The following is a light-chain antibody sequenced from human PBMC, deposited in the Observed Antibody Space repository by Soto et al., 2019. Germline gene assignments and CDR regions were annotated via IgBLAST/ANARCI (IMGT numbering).Light chain of an antibody. CDR2: KAS. CDR3: QQYNTSSLT. Sequence: DIQMTQSPSTLSASVGDRVTITCRASQSISTWLAWYQQKPGKAPKLLIYKASSLESGVPSRFSGSGSGTEFALTISSLQPYDFATYYCQQYNTSSLTFGGGTKVEIK. J-gene: IGKJ4*01. CDR1: QSISTW. V-gene: IGKV1-5*03.